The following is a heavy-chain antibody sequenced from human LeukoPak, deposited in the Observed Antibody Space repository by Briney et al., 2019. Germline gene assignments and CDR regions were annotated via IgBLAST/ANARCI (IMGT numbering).Heavy chain of an antibody. J-gene: IGHJ6*03. CDR1: EFTFVRYA. CDR2: ISSSSFKI. V-gene: IGHV3-48*04. Sequence: GGSLRLSCTASEFTFVRYAMNWVRQAPGKGLEGVSYISSSSFKIGYADSVKGRFTISRDNSKHSLYLQMDSLRVEDTAVYYCVRDPSYGSSWYYYMDVWGKGTTVTVSS. CDR3: VRDPSYGSSWYYYMDV. D-gene: IGHD6-13*01.